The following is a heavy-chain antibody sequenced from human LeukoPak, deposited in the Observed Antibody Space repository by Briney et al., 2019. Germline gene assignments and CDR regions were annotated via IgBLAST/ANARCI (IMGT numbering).Heavy chain of an antibody. Sequence: SETLSLTCTVSGGSISSYYWSWIRQPPGKGLEWIGYIYYSGSTNYNPSLKSRVTISVDTSKNQFSLKLSSVTAADTAVYYCAGDLAVATLGWFDPWGQGTLVTVSS. CDR1: GGSISSYY. CDR3: AGDLAVATLGWFDP. V-gene: IGHV4-59*01. CDR2: IYYSGST. J-gene: IGHJ5*02. D-gene: IGHD6-19*01.